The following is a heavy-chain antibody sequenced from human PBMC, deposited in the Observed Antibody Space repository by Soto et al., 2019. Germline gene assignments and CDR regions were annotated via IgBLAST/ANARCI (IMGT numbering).Heavy chain of an antibody. CDR3: ARRGAPPYYYYGLDV. CDR1: GYTFSNYG. Sequence: QVQLVQSGPEVKKPGASVKVSCKASGYTFSNYGITGVRQAPGQGLEWMGWINAYNGETNYAQKLQGRVTMTTATSTSTAYMELKSLKSDDTAVYYCARRGAPPYYYYGLDVWGQGTTVTVSS. CDR2: INAYNGET. D-gene: IGHD3-16*01. V-gene: IGHV1-18*01. J-gene: IGHJ6*02.